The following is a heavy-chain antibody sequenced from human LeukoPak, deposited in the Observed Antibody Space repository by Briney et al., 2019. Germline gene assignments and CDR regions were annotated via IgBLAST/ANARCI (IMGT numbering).Heavy chain of an antibody. D-gene: IGHD6-19*01. CDR2: IYYSGST. V-gene: IGHV4-39*01. J-gene: IGHJ4*02. CDR1: GGSISRSSYY. CDR3: ARPNSSGWYPFDY. Sequence: PSETLSLTCTVSGGSISRSSYYWGWISQPPGKGLEWIGSIYYSGSTYFNPSLKSRVTISVDTSKNQFSLKLSSVTAADTAVYYCARPNSSGWYPFDYWGQGTLVTVSS.